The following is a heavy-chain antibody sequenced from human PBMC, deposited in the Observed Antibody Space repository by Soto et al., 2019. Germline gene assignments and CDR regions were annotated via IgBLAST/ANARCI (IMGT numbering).Heavy chain of an antibody. CDR3: AHRPPDSSGYQ. CDR2: IYWDDDK. J-gene: IGHJ4*02. D-gene: IGHD3-22*01. V-gene: IGHV2-5*02. Sequence: SGPTLVNPTQTLTLTCTFSGFSLTTSGVGVGWIRQPPGKALEWLALIYWDDDKRYSPALKSRLNITKDTSTNQVVLTMTNMDPVDTATYFCAHRPPDSSGYQWGQGTLVTVSS. CDR1: GFSLTTSGVG.